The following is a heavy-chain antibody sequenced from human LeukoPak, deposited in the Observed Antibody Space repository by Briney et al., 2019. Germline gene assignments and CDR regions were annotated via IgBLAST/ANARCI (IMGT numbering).Heavy chain of an antibody. D-gene: IGHD6-6*01. CDR2: INSDGSST. V-gene: IGHV3-74*01. Sequence: PGGSLRLSCAASGFTFSSYWMHWVRQAPGKGLVWVSRINSDGSSTSYADSVKGRFTISRDNAKNTLYLQMNSLRAVDTAVYYCAREKMYSSSPYYYYMDVWGKGTTVTVSS. CDR1: GFTFSSYW. J-gene: IGHJ6*03. CDR3: AREKMYSSSPYYYYMDV.